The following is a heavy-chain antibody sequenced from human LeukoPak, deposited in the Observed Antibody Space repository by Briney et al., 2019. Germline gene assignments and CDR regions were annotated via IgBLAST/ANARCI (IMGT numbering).Heavy chain of an antibody. CDR2: INPSGGST. J-gene: IGHJ4*02. Sequence: ASVKVSCKASGYTFTGYYMHWVRQAPGQGLEWMGIINPSGGSTSCAQKFQGRVTMTRDTSTSTVYMELSSLRSEDTAVYYCAREAYYDSSGPANDYWGQGTLVTVSS. CDR1: GYTFTGYY. D-gene: IGHD3-22*01. V-gene: IGHV1-46*01. CDR3: AREAYYDSSGPANDY.